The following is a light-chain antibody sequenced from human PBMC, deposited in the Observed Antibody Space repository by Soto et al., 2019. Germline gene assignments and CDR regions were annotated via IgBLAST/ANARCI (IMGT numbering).Light chain of an antibody. CDR1: SGHSSYA. CDR3: QTWGIHVV. Sequence: QSVLTQSPSASASLGASVKLTCTLSSGHSSYAIAWHQQQPEKGPRYLMKLNSDGSHSKGDGIPDRFSGSSSGAERYLTISSLQSEDEADYYCQTWGIHVVFGGGTKVTVL. J-gene: IGLJ2*01. V-gene: IGLV4-69*01. CDR2: LNSDGSH.